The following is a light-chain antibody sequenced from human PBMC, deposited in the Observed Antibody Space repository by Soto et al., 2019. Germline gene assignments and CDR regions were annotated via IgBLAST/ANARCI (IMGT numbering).Light chain of an antibody. V-gene: IGLV1-44*01. Sequence: QSVLTQPPSASGTPGQRVTISCSGSNPNIGSNTVNWYQHLPGTAPKLLVDSDSQRPSGVPDRFSGSKSGTSASLAVSGLQSEDEADYYCAAWDGSLKGYVFGTGTKVTVL. CDR1: NPNIGSNT. CDR3: AAWDGSLKGYV. CDR2: SDS. J-gene: IGLJ1*01.